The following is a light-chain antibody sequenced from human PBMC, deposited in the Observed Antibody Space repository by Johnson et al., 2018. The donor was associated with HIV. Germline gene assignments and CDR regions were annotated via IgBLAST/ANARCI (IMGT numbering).Light chain of an antibody. CDR3: GTWDSSLSVYV. Sequence: QSVLTQPPSVSAAPGQKVTISCSGSSSNIGNNYVSWYQQFPGTAPKLLIYENNKRPSGIPDRFSGSKSGTSATLGITGLQTGDEADYYCGTWDSSLSVYVFGTRTKVTVL. J-gene: IGLJ1*01. CDR2: ENN. CDR1: SSNIGNNY. V-gene: IGLV1-51*02.